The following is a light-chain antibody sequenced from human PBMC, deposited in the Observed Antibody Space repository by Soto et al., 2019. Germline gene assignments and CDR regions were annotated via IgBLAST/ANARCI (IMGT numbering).Light chain of an antibody. CDR1: ESVRSSY. V-gene: IGKV3-20*01. CDR2: GAS. CDR3: KRYGSSPLT. Sequence: PGERATLSCRASESVRSSYLAWYQQKPGQAPRLLIYGASSRATDIPDRFSGSGSGTDFSLTINRLEPEDFAVYYCKRYGSSPLTFGQGTKVEIK. J-gene: IGKJ1*01.